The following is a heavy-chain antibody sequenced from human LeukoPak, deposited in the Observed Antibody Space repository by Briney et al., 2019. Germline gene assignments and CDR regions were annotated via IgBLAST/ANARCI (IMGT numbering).Heavy chain of an antibody. V-gene: IGHV1-2*02. Sequence: GASVKVSCKASGYTFTGYYMHWVRQAPGQGLEWMGWINPNSGGTNYAQKFQGRVTMTRDTSISTAYMELSRLRSDDTAVYYCARDRHGRRERWYYMDVWGKGTTVTVSS. D-gene: IGHD5-24*01. CDR3: ARDRHGRRERWYYMDV. CDR2: INPNSGGT. CDR1: GYTFTGYY. J-gene: IGHJ6*03.